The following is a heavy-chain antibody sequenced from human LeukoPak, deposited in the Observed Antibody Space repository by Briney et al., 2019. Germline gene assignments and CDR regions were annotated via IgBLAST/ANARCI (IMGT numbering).Heavy chain of an antibody. J-gene: IGHJ4*02. Sequence: GGSLRLSCTASGFTFGDYAMSCFRQAPGKGLEWVGFIRSKAYGGTTEYAASVKGRFTISRDDSKSIAYLQMNSLKTEDTAVYYCTRSYCSSTSCFDYWGQGTLVTVSS. CDR2: IRSKAYGGTT. D-gene: IGHD2-2*01. V-gene: IGHV3-49*03. CDR3: TRSYCSSTSCFDY. CDR1: GFTFGDYA.